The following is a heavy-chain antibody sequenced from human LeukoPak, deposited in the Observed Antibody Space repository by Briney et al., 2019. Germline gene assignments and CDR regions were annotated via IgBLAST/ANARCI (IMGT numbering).Heavy chain of an antibody. D-gene: IGHD6-13*01. CDR1: GGSISSGSYY. V-gene: IGHV4-61*02. Sequence: PSQTLSLTCTVSGGSISSGSYYWSWIRQPAGKGLEWIGRIYTSGSTNYNPSLKSRVTISVDTSKNQFSLKLSSVTAADTAVYYCARVLGYSSSWPEGYFDYWGQGTLVTVSS. CDR2: IYTSGST. J-gene: IGHJ4*02. CDR3: ARVLGYSSSWPEGYFDY.